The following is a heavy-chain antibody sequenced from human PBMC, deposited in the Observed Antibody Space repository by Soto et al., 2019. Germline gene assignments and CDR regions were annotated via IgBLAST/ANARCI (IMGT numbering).Heavy chain of an antibody. Sequence: GGSLRLSCAASGFTFSNAWMNWVRQAPGKGLEWVGRIKSKTDGGTTDYAAPVKGRFTISRDDSKNTLYLHMNSLKTEDTAVYYCTTDLPYYYDSSGYSKCRYWGQGTLITVSS. D-gene: IGHD3-22*01. J-gene: IGHJ4*02. CDR3: TTDLPYYYDSSGYSKCRY. V-gene: IGHV3-15*07. CDR2: IKSKTDGGTT. CDR1: GFTFSNAW.